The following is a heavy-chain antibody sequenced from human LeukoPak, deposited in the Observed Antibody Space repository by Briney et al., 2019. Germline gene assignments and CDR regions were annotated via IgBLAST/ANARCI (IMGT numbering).Heavy chain of an antibody. D-gene: IGHD3-3*01. V-gene: IGHV3-53*01. Sequence: GGSLRLSCAASGFTVSSNYMSWVRQAPGKGLEWVSVIYSGGSTYYADSVKGRFTISRDNSKNTLYLQMNSLRAEDTAVYYCAEAAIFGVVITFFDYWGQGTLVTVSS. CDR2: IYSGGST. CDR3: AEAAIFGVVITFFDY. J-gene: IGHJ4*02. CDR1: GFTVSSNY.